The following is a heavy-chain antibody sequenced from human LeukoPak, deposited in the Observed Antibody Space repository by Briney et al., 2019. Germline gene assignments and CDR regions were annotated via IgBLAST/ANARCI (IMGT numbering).Heavy chain of an antibody. CDR1: GGSISSGGYY. J-gene: IGHJ4*02. Sequence: PQTLSLTCTVSGGSISSGGYYWSWIRQHPGKGLEWIGYIYYSGSTYYNPPLKSRVTISVDTSKNQFSLKLSSVTAADTAVYYCARTGSYGLPRDYWGQGTLVTVSS. CDR3: ARTGSYGLPRDY. V-gene: IGHV4-31*03. D-gene: IGHD5-18*01. CDR2: IYYSGST.